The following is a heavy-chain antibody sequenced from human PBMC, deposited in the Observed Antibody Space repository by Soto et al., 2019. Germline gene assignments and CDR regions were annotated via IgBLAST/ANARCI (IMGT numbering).Heavy chain of an antibody. CDR2: ISGTGGAA. V-gene: IGHV3-23*01. CDR1: GFTFGHSD. CDR3: AKPEEVVRGFDF. D-gene: IGHD3-10*01. Sequence: GGSLRLSCAAPGFTFGHSDMSWVRQAPGKGLEWVAAISGTGGAAYYADSVKGRFTISRDNSRNTLFLQMNSLRVDDTAIYHCAKPEEVVRGFDFWGLGTLVTVSS. J-gene: IGHJ4*02.